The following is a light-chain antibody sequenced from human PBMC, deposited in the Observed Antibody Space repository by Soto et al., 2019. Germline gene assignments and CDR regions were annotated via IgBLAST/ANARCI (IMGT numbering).Light chain of an antibody. CDR3: QQRSNWPPIT. J-gene: IGKJ5*01. CDR1: QSVSSY. CDR2: DAS. V-gene: IGKV3-11*01. Sequence: EIVLTQSPATLSLSTGERATLSCRASQSVSSYLAWYHQKPGQAPRLLIYDASNRATGIPARFSGSGSGTDFTLTISCLEPEDFAVYYCQQRSNWPPITFGQGTRREIK.